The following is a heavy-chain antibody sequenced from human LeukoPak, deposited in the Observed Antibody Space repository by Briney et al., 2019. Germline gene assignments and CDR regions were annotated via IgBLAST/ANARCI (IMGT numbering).Heavy chain of an antibody. CDR2: INPNSGGT. D-gene: IGHD3-3*01. CDR3: ARGGRITIFGVVITTYYFDY. Sequence: ASVKVSCKASGYTFTGYYMHWVRQAPGQGLEWMGRINPNSGGTNCAQKFQGRVTMTRDTSISTAYMELSRLRSDDTAVYYCARGGRITIFGVVITTYYFDYWGQGTLVTVSS. CDR1: GYTFTGYY. J-gene: IGHJ4*02. V-gene: IGHV1-2*06.